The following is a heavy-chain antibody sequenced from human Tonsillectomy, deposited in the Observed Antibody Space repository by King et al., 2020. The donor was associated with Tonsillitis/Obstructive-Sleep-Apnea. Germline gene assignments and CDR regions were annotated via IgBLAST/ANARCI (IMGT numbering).Heavy chain of an antibody. CDR1: GFTFDDYA. CDR2: ISWDGGST. Sequence: VQLVESGGGVVQPGGSLRISCAASGFTFDDYAIHWVRQAPGKGLEWVSLISWDGGSTYYADSVKGRFTISRDNSKNSLYLQMNSLRTEDTALYYCAKDIIWGSSSAGAFDIWGQGTMVTVSS. CDR3: AKDIIWGSSSAGAFDI. J-gene: IGHJ3*02. V-gene: IGHV3-43*02. D-gene: IGHD6-6*01.